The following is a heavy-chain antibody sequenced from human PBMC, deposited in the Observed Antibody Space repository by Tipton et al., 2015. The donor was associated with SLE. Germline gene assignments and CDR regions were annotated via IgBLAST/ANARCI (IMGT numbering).Heavy chain of an antibody. CDR3: ARGIWIVVVPAAQDYYYMDV. V-gene: IGHV4-34*01. CDR1: GGSFSGYY. D-gene: IGHD2-2*01. CDR2: INHSGST. J-gene: IGHJ6*03. Sequence: LRLSCAVYGGSFSGYYWSWIRQPPGKGLEWIGEINHSGSTHYNPSLKSRVTISVDTSKNQFSLKLSSVAAADTAVYYCARGIWIVVVPAAQDYYYMDVWGKGTTVTVSS.